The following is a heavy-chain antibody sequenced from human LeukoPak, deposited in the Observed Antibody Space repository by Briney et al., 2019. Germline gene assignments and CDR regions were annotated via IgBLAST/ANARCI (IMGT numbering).Heavy chain of an antibody. J-gene: IGHJ4*02. V-gene: IGHV3-11*04. CDR1: GFSFSNYF. CDR3: AREASGNYYVFDS. Sequence: GGSLRLSREASGFSFSNYFMSWIRQAPGKGLEWVSYITNSGRSTNYADAVKGRFTISRDNAKKSVYLEMTDLRPEDTAVYYCAREASGNYYVFDSWGQGTLVTVSS. CDR2: ITNSGRST. D-gene: IGHD1-26*01.